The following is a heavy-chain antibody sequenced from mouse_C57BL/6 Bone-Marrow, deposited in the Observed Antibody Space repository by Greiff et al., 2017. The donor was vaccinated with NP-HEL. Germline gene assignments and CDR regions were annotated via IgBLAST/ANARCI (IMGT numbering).Heavy chain of an antibody. CDR2: IYPRDGST. CDR3: ARVPYYYGSSGLFFDD. J-gene: IGHJ2*01. V-gene: IGHV1-85*01. Sequence: VQLQQSGPELVKPGASVKLSCKASGYTFTSYDINWVKQRPGQGLEWIGWIYPRDGSTKYNEKFKGKATLTVDTSSSTAYMELHSLTSEDSAVYFCARVPYYYGSSGLFFDDWGQGTTLTVSS. CDR1: GYTFTSYD. D-gene: IGHD1-1*01.